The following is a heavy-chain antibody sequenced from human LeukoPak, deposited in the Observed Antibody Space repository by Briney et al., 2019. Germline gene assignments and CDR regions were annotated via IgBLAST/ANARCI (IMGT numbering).Heavy chain of an antibody. CDR3: TTDQSLRLGKGVYYYYYMDV. CDR2: IKSKTDGGTT. V-gene: IGHV3-15*01. D-gene: IGHD7-27*01. J-gene: IGHJ6*03. CDR1: GFTFSSYG. Sequence: NPGGSLRLSCAASGFTFSSYGMHWVRQAPGKGLEWVGRIKSKTDGGTTDYAAPVKGRFTISRDDSKNTLYLQMNSLKTEDTAVYYCTTDQSLRLGKGVYYYYYMDVWGKGTTVTVSS.